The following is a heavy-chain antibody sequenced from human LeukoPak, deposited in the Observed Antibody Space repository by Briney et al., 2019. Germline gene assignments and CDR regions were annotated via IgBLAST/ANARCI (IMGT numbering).Heavy chain of an antibody. J-gene: IGHJ4*02. V-gene: IGHV1-2*02. D-gene: IGHD5-12*01. CDR2: INPNSGGT. CDR1: GYTFTGYY. CDR3: AREGSGYPY. Sequence: ASVNVSCKASGYTFTGYYMHWVRQAPGQGLEWMGWINPNSGGTNYAQKFQGRVTMTRDTSISTAYMEVSRLTSDDTAVFYYAREGSGYPYWCQGTLVTVSS.